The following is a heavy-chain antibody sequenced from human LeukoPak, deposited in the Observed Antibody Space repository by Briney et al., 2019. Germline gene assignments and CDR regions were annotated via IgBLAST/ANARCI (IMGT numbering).Heavy chain of an antibody. CDR2: MNPNSGNT. CDR1: GYTFTSYY. Sequence: ASVKVSCKASGYTFTSYYMHWVRQATGQGLEWMGWMNPNSGNTGYAQKFQGRVTITRNTSISTAYMELSSLRSEDTAVYYCARVGYSSGWGSVDYWGQGTLVTVSS. V-gene: IGHV1-8*03. D-gene: IGHD6-19*01. J-gene: IGHJ4*02. CDR3: ARVGYSSGWGSVDY.